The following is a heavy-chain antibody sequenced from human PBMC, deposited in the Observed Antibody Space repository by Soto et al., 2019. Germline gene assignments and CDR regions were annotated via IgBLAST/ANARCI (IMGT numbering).Heavy chain of an antibody. CDR1: DGSISSYY. CDR2: IYYSGST. CDR3: ARAHIAARPDYYYGMDV. V-gene: IGHV4-59*01. J-gene: IGHJ6*02. D-gene: IGHD6-6*01. Sequence: PSEPLSLTCTVSDGSISSYYWSWIRQPPGKGLEWIGYIYYSGSTNYNPSLKSRVTISVDTSKNQFSLKLSSVTAADTAVYYCARAHIAARPDYYYGMDVWGQGTTVTVSS.